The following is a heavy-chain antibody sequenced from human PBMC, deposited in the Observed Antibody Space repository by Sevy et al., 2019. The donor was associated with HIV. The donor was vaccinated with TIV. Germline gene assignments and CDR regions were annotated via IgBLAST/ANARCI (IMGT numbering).Heavy chain of an antibody. CDR2: MSTYNGNT. D-gene: IGHD3-22*01. V-gene: IGHV1-18*01. J-gene: IGHJ4*02. CDR1: GYPFTNYG. CDR3: ARVTFLYYLDY. Sequence: ASVKVSCKTSGYPFTNYGVTWVRQAPGQGLEWMGWMSTYNGNTNYAQKYQGRVTMTTDTSTNTVYMELRSLRSDDTAIYYCARVTFLYYLDYWGQGTLVTVSS.